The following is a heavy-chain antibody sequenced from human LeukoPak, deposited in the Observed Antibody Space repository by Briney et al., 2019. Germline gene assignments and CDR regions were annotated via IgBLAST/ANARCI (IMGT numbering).Heavy chain of an antibody. V-gene: IGHV4-30-4*08. CDR3: ARPGVYDYVWGIQGWAFDI. D-gene: IGHD3-16*01. Sequence: SQTLSLTCTVSGGSISSGDYYWSWIRQPPGKGLEWIGYIYYSGSTYYNPSLKSRVTISVDTSKNQFSLKLSSVTAADTAVYYCARPGVYDYVWGIQGWAFDIWGQGTMVTVSS. J-gene: IGHJ3*02. CDR1: GGSISSGDYY. CDR2: IYYSGST.